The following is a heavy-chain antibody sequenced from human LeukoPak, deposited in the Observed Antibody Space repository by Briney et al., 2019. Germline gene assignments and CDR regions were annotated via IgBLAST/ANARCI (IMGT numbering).Heavy chain of an antibody. D-gene: IGHD2-15*01. CDR1: GFTFSTYE. CDR2: ISTSGSSI. CDR3: AKDRGGLGHCNGGSCFGDY. Sequence: PGGSLRLSCAASGFTFSTYEMNWVRQAPGKGLEWVSYISTSGSSIYYADSVKGRFTTSRDNAENSLFLQMNSLRAEDTAVYYCAKDRGGLGHCNGGSCFGDYWGQGTLVTVST. V-gene: IGHV3-48*03. J-gene: IGHJ4*02.